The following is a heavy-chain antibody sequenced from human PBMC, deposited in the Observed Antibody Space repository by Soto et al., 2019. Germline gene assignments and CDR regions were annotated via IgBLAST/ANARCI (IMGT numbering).Heavy chain of an antibody. Sequence: EVQLEESGGGLVQHGVSLRLSCIASGFTFSNSWMHWVPQTPGKGLVWVSRINGDASVINYADSVRGRFTISRDNAKNTLYLQMNSLRAEDTALYYCGRYNVDSVTGDYWCQGTLVTVSS. V-gene: IGHV3-74*01. CDR2: INGDASVI. CDR1: GFTFSNSW. CDR3: GRYNVDSVTGDY. J-gene: IGHJ4*02. D-gene: IGHD3-9*01.